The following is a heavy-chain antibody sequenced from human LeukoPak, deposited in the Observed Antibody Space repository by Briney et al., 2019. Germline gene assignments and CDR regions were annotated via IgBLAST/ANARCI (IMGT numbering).Heavy chain of an antibody. Sequence: GGSLRLSCAASGFTFSSYWMSWVRQAPGKGLEWVANIKQDGSEKYYVDSVKGRFTTSRDNAKNSLYLQMNSLRAEDTAVYYCARDERGGPYELDYWGQGTLVTVSS. J-gene: IGHJ4*02. CDR2: IKQDGSEK. CDR1: GFTFSSYW. D-gene: IGHD3-22*01. CDR3: ARDERGGPYELDY. V-gene: IGHV3-7*01.